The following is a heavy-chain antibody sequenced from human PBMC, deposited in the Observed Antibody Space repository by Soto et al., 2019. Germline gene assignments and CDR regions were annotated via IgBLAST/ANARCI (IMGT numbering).Heavy chain of an antibody. CDR3: AKYRGEGYNYLRYLDY. CDR2: ISYDGSNK. J-gene: IGHJ4*02. V-gene: IGHV3-30*18. Sequence: QVQLVESGGGVVQPGRSLRLSCAGSGFTFSSYGMHWVRQAPGKGLEWVALISYDGSNKYYADSVKGRFTIARDNSKNTMYLQMNSLRPEDTAVYYCAKYRGEGYNYLRYLDYWGQGTLVTVSS. CDR1: GFTFSSYG. D-gene: IGHD5-12*01.